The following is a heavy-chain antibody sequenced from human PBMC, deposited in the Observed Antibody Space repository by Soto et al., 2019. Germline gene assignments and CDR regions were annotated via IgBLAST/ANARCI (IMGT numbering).Heavy chain of an antibody. V-gene: IGHV4-34*01. CDR3: ARVRLGIAGRRDGDFDF. CDR2: INHSGST. CDR1: GGSFSGYY. J-gene: IGHJ4*02. Sequence: KPSETLSLTCAVYGGSFSGYYWSWIRQPPGKGLEWIGEINHSGSTNYNPSLKSRVTISVDTSKNQFSLKLSSVTAADTAVYYCARVRLGIAGRRDGDFDFWGQGALVTVSS. D-gene: IGHD6-6*01.